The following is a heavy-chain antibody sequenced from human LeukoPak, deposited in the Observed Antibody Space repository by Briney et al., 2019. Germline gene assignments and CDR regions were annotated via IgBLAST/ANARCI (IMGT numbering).Heavy chain of an antibody. CDR2: IYTGGNS. CDR3: ARGGRGSAAVVAPRSFDI. D-gene: IGHD3-22*01. Sequence: PGGSLRLSCAASGFTVSSTHMVWVRQAPGKGLEWVSVIYTGGNSYYAGSVQGRFIISRDISKNTLYPQMNSLRAEDSAPYYCARGGRGSAAVVAPRSFDIWGQGTMVTVSS. V-gene: IGHV3-53*01. J-gene: IGHJ3*02. CDR1: GFTVSSTH.